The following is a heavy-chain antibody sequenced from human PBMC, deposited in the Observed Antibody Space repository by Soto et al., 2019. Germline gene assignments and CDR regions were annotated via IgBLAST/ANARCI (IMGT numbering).Heavy chain of an antibody. D-gene: IGHD6-13*01. V-gene: IGHV3-30*03. J-gene: IGHJ3*02. CDR3: ARRYSSSWDDAFDI. Sequence: GGSLRLSCAASGFTFSSYGMHWVRQAPGKGLEWVAVISYDGSNKYYADSVKGRFIISRDNSKNTLYLQMNSLRAEDTAVYYCARRYSSSWDDAFDIWGQGTMVTVSS. CDR2: ISYDGSNK. CDR1: GFTFSSYG.